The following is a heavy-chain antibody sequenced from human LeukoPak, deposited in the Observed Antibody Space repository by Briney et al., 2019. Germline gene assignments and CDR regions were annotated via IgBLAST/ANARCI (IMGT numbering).Heavy chain of an antibody. CDR3: AKLRDYGDFTYDAFDI. D-gene: IGHD4-17*01. Sequence: GGSLRLSCAASGFTFSSYAVSWVRQAPGEGLEWVSAISGGGGGTYYADSVKGRFTISRDNSKNTLYLQMNSLRAEDTAVYFCAKLRDYGDFTYDAFDIWGQGTMVTVSS. J-gene: IGHJ3*02. CDR1: GFTFSSYA. V-gene: IGHV3-23*01. CDR2: ISGGGGGT.